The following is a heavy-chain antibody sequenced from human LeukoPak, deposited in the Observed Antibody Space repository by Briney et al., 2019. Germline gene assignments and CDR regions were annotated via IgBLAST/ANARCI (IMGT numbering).Heavy chain of an antibody. D-gene: IGHD5-12*01. CDR3: ARDPAAINFDY. Sequence: PGGSLRLSCAASGFTFSSYGMHWVRQAPGKGLEWVSYISSSGSTIYYADSVKGRFTISRDNAKNSLYLQMNSLRAEDTAVYYCARDPAAINFDYWGQGTLVTVSS. V-gene: IGHV3-48*04. J-gene: IGHJ4*02. CDR1: GFTFSSYG. CDR2: ISSSGSTI.